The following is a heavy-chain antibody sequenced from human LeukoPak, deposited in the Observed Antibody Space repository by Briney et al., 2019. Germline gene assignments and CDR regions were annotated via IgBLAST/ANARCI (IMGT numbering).Heavy chain of an antibody. D-gene: IGHD5-12*01. CDR1: GFTFSSYA. CDR2: ISYDGSNK. V-gene: IGHV3-30-3*01. CDR3: ARNENSGWGYFDY. Sequence: GGSLRLSCAASGFTFSSYAMHWVRQAPGKGLEWVAVISYDGSNKYYADSVKGRFTISRDNSKDTLYLQMNSLRAEDTAVYYCARNENSGWGYFDYWGQGTLVTVSS. J-gene: IGHJ4*02.